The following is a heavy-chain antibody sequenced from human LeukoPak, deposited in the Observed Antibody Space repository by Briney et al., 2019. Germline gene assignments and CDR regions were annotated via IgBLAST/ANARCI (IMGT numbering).Heavy chain of an antibody. Sequence: GGSLTLSCAASGFTLSSYAMHWVRQAPGKGLEWVAVISYDGSNKYYADSVKGRFTISRDNSKNTLFLQMNSLRAEDTSVYYCAKGRITMIVVEPIDYWGQGTLVTVSS. CDR2: ISYDGSNK. D-gene: IGHD3-22*01. CDR3: AKGRITMIVVEPIDY. CDR1: GFTLSSYA. V-gene: IGHV3-30*04. J-gene: IGHJ4*02.